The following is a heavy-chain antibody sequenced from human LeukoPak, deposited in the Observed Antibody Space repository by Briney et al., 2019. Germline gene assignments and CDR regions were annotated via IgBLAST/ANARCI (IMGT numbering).Heavy chain of an antibody. CDR1: GGTFSSYA. Sequence: ASVKVSCKASGGTFSSYAISWVRQAPGQGLEWMGRIIPILGIANYAQKFQGRVTITADKSTSTAYMELSSLRSEDTAVYYCARQEDLTGFDYWGQGTLVTVSS. CDR2: IIPILGIA. V-gene: IGHV1-69*04. D-gene: IGHD1-14*01. J-gene: IGHJ4*02. CDR3: ARQEDLTGFDY.